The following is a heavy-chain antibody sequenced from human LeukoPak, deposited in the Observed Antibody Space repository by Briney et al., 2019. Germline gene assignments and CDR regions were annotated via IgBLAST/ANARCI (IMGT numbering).Heavy chain of an antibody. D-gene: IGHD5-18*01. J-gene: IGHJ4*02. CDR1: GGAISSSNW. V-gene: IGHV4-4*02. CDR2: IFHGGST. Sequence: PSGTLSLTCTVSGGAISSSNWWSWVRPRPGKGLEWIGEIFHGGSTNYNPSLKSRVTISGDKSRNLISLKVSSVTAADTAVYYCARTRGYNYGAFDYWGQGTLVTVSS. CDR3: ARTRGYNYGAFDY.